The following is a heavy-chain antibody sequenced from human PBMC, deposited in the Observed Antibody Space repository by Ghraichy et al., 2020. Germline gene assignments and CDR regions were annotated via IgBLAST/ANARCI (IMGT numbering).Heavy chain of an antibody. CDR1: GFTFSKYG. Sequence: GGSLRLSCAASGFTFSKYGMSWVRQAPGKGLEWVSSLSGSGVSTYYADSVKGRFTISRDNSKNMLYLQMSSLRAEDTAVYYCAKDSGDYSDFRFDPWGQGTLVTVSS. J-gene: IGHJ5*02. V-gene: IGHV3-23*01. D-gene: IGHD2-21*02. CDR3: AKDSGDYSDFRFDP. CDR2: LSGSGVST.